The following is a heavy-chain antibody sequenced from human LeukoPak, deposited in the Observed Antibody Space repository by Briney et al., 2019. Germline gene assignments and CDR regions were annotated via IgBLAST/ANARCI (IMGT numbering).Heavy chain of an antibody. Sequence: ASVKVSCKASGGTFSSYAISWVRQAPGQGLEWMGGIIPIFGTANYAQKFQGRVTITTDESTSTAYMELSSLRSEDTAVYYCAKDHRQLVPFYFDYWGQGTLVTVSS. J-gene: IGHJ4*02. CDR3: AKDHRQLVPFYFDY. CDR2: IIPIFGTA. D-gene: IGHD6-6*01. CDR1: GGTFSSYA. V-gene: IGHV1-69*05.